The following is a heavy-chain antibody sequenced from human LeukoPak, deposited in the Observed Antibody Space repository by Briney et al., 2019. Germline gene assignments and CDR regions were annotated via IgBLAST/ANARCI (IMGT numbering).Heavy chain of an antibody. Sequence: ASVKVSCKASGYTFTGYYMHWVRQAPGQGLEWMGWGNPNSGGTNYAQKFQGRVTMTRDTSISTAYMELSRLRSDDTAVYYCARDLSVLWFGELKGSGDYWGQGTLVTVSS. CDR1: GYTFTGYY. V-gene: IGHV1-2*02. J-gene: IGHJ4*02. CDR3: ARDLSVLWFGELKGSGDY. D-gene: IGHD3-10*01. CDR2: GNPNSGGT.